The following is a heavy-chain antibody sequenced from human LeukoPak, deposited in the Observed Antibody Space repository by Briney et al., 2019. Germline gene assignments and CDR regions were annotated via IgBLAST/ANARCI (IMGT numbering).Heavy chain of an antibody. D-gene: IGHD2-2*01. J-gene: IGHJ5*02. CDR2: ISGSGGST. CDR1: GFTFSNYA. CDR3: AKVVGYCSSTSCYPNWFDP. V-gene: IGHV3-23*01. Sequence: PGGSLRLSCAAAGFTFSNYAMTWVRQAPGRGLEWVSSISGSGGSTYYADSVKGRFTISRDNSKNTLYLQMYSLRAEDTAVYYCAKVVGYCSSTSCYPNWFDPWGQGTLVTVSS.